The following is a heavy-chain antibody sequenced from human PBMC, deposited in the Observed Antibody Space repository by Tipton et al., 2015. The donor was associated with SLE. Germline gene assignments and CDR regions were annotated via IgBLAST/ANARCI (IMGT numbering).Heavy chain of an antibody. CDR3: ARDPRLNWDYGTYFDY. Sequence: TLSLTCVVSGDSISSRYYWGWIRQPPGKGLEWIGSIYHTGTTYCNPSLKSRVTISLDTSKNQFSLKLSSATAADTAVYYCARDPRLNWDYGTYFDYWGQGTLVTVSS. V-gene: IGHV4-38-2*02. D-gene: IGHD3-16*01. CDR1: GDSISSRYY. CDR2: IYHTGTT. J-gene: IGHJ4*02.